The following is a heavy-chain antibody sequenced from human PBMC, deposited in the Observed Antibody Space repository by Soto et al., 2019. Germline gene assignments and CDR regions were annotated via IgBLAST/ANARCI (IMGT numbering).Heavy chain of an antibody. CDR2: IWYDGSNK. J-gene: IGHJ4*02. V-gene: IGHV3-33*06. Sequence: SGGSLRLSCAASGFTFSSYGMHWVRQAPGKGLEWVAVIWYDGSNKYYADSVKGRFTISRDNSKNTLYLQMNSLRAEDTAVYYCAKEEQWLAHYFDYWGQGTLVTVSS. CDR1: GFTFSSYG. D-gene: IGHD6-19*01. CDR3: AKEEQWLAHYFDY.